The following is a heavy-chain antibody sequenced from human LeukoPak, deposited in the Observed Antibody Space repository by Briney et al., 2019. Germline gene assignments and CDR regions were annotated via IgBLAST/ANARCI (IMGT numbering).Heavy chain of an antibody. D-gene: IGHD5-12*01. Sequence: ASVKVSCKASGGTFSSYAISWVRQAPGQGLEWMGGIIPIFGTANYARKFQGRVTITADKSMSTAYMELSSLRSEDTAVHYCARAQARSLRLYFDYWGQGTLVTVSS. V-gene: IGHV1-69*06. CDR3: ARAQARSLRLYFDY. CDR2: IIPIFGTA. CDR1: GGTFSSYA. J-gene: IGHJ4*02.